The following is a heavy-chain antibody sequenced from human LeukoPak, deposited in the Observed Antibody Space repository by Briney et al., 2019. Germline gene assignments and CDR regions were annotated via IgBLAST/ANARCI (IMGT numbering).Heavy chain of an antibody. CDR2: ISSSSSTI. V-gene: IGHV3-48*01. Sequence: GGSLRLSCAASGFTFSSYSMNWVRQAPGKGLEWVSYISSSSSTIYYADSVKGRFTISRDNAKNSLYLQMNSLRAEDTAVYYCARAGSTVTTTSLYYYYYMDVWGKGTTVTVSS. CDR3: ARAGSTVTTTSLYYYYYMDV. J-gene: IGHJ6*03. D-gene: IGHD4-17*01. CDR1: GFTFSSYS.